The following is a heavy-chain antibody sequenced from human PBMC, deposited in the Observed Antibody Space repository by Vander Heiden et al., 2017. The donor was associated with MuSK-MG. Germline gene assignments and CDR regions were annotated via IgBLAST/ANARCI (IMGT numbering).Heavy chain of an antibody. V-gene: IGHV3-21*01. CDR1: GFTFSSYS. CDR3: ARDLPPSHYDYIWGSYRPDAFDI. Sequence: EVQLVESGGGLVKPGGSLRLSCAASGFTFSSYSMNWVRQAPGKGLEWVSSISSSSSYIYYADSVKGRFTISRDNAKNSLYLQMNSLRAEDTAVYYCARDLPPSHYDYIWGSYRPDAFDIWGQGTMVTVSS. CDR2: ISSSSSYI. J-gene: IGHJ3*02. D-gene: IGHD3-16*02.